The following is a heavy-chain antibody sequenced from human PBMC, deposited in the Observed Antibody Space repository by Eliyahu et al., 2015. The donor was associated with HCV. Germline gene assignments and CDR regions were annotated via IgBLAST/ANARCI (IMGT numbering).Heavy chain of an antibody. D-gene: IGHD3/OR15-3a*01. CDR3: TSPLTLSRTGDY. CDR2: IRSKAYGGTT. CDR1: GFTFGDYA. J-gene: IGHJ4*02. Sequence: EVQLVESGGGLVQPGRSXRLSCTASGFTFGDYAMSWFXQAPGKGLEWVGFIRSKAYGGTTEYAASVKGRFTISRDDSKSIAYLQMNSLKTEDTAVYYCTSPLTLSRTGDYWGQGTLVTVSS. V-gene: IGHV3-49*03.